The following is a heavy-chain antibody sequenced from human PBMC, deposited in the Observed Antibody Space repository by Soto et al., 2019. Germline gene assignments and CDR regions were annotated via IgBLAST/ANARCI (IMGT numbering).Heavy chain of an antibody. D-gene: IGHD6-19*01. Sequence: QVQLVESGGGVVQPGRSLRLSCAASGFTFSSYTMHWVHQAPGKGLEWVAVMSYDGGSKSYADSVKGRFTISRDDSIKTLYLQVDSLRAEDTALYYCARPYSIGWSYGFDLWGQGTMVTVSS. CDR1: GFTFSSYT. CDR3: ARPYSIGWSYGFDL. CDR2: MSYDGGSK. J-gene: IGHJ3*01. V-gene: IGHV3-30-3*01.